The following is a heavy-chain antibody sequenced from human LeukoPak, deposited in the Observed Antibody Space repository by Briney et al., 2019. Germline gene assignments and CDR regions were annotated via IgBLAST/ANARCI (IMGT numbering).Heavy chain of an antibody. D-gene: IGHD4-17*01. J-gene: IGHJ6*02. Sequence: ASVNVSCKASGYTFTGYNIHWVRQVPGQGLEWMGWMNPNSGNTGYAQKFQGRVTMTRNTSISTAYMELSSLRSEDTAVYYCASYGDYGLTYYGMDVWGQGTTVTVSS. CDR1: GYTFTGYN. CDR3: ASYGDYGLTYYGMDV. CDR2: MNPNSGNT. V-gene: IGHV1-8*02.